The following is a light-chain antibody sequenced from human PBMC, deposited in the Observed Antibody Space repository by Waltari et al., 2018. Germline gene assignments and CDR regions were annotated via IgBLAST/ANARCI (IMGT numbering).Light chain of an antibody. CDR2: GVK. CDR1: SRDVGGYNY. J-gene: IGLJ3*02. V-gene: IGLV2-14*03. CDR3: TSYTSSDSWV. Sequence: QSALTQPASASGSPGQSITISRTRTSRDVGGYNYYSWHKQHPNTAPQLMIYGVKKKPSGVSVRFAASKSDNTASLTISGLQADDEADYYGTSYTSSDSWVFGGGTKLTVL.